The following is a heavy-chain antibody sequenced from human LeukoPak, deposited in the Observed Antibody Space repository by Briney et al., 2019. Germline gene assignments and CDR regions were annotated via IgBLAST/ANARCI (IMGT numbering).Heavy chain of an antibody. CDR1: GGSFSGYY. J-gene: IGHJ4*02. CDR2: INHSGST. D-gene: IGHD5-24*01. CDR3: ARGRDPY. V-gene: IGHV4-34*01. Sequence: SETLSLTCAVYGGSFSGYYWTWIRQPPGRGLEWIGEINHSGSTNYNPSLKSQVTISVDTSKSQFSPKLNSVTAADTAMYYCARGRDPYWGQGTLVTVSS.